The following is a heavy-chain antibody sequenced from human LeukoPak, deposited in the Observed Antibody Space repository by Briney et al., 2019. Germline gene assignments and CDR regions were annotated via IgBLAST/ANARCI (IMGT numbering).Heavy chain of an antibody. CDR1: GGSISSGGYY. Sequence: PSETLSLTCTVSGGSISSGGYYWSWIRQHPGKGLEWIGYIYYSGSTYYNPSLKSRVTISVDTSKNQFSLKLSSVTAADTAVYYCASSPLYYYGSGSSNYGMDVWGQGTTVTVSS. CDR2: IYYSGST. CDR3: ASSPLYYYGSGSSNYGMDV. J-gene: IGHJ6*02. V-gene: IGHV4-31*03. D-gene: IGHD3-10*01.